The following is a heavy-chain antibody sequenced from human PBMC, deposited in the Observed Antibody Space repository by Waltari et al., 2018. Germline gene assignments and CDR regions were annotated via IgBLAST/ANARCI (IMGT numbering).Heavy chain of an antibody. CDR1: GLSISSSSYY. Sequence: QLQLPESAPVLVHPSETLSLTCTVSGLSISSSSYYCGCIRQPHGKGMECIGSIYYSGSTYYNQSLNSRVTISVDTSKNQFSLKRSYVTAADTDVYYCARQPGIAAAGTWFDPWGQGT. CDR3: ARQPGIAAAGTWFDP. V-gene: IGHV4-39*01. CDR2: IYYSGST. J-gene: IGHJ5*02. D-gene: IGHD6-13*01.